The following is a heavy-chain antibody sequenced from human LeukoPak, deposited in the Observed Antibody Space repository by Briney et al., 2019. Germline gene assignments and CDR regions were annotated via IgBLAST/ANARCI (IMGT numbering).Heavy chain of an antibody. J-gene: IGHJ4*02. CDR1: GGSISSSSYY. D-gene: IGHD3-3*01. V-gene: IGHV4-39*01. CDR2: IYYSGST. CDR3: ARSLRITIFGVVITRGYFDY. Sequence: SETLSLTCTVSGGSISSSSYYWGWIRQPPGKGLEWIGSIYYSGSTYYNPSLKSRVTIPVDTSKNQFSLKLSSVTAADTAVYYCARSLRITIFGVVITRGYFDYWGQGTLVTVSS.